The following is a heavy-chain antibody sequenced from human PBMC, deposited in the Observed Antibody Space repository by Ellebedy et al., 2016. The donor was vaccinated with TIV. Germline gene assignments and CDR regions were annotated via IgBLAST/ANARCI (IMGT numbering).Heavy chain of an antibody. J-gene: IGHJ4*02. CDR3: ARDGSYWGFDY. CDR1: GGTFSSYA. CDR2: MNPNSGNT. V-gene: IGHV1-8*02. Sequence: ASVKVSXXASGGTFSSYAISWVRQAPGQGLEWMGWMNPNSGNTGYAQKFQGRVTMTRNTSISTAYMELSSLRSEDTAVYYCARDGSYWGFDYWGQGTLVTVSS. D-gene: IGHD2-21*01.